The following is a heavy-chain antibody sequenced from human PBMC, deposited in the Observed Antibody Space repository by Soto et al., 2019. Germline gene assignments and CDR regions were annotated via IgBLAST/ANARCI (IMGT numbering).Heavy chain of an antibody. Sequence: QLQLQESGPGLVKPSETLSLTCTVSGGSISSSSYYWGWIRQPPGKGLEWIGSIYYSGSTYYNPSLKRRVTISVDTSKNQFSLKLSSVTAADTAVYYCAGEANAIFGVVIVAWGWFDPWGQGTLVTVSS. CDR3: AGEANAIFGVVIVAWGWFDP. CDR1: GGSISSSSYY. CDR2: IYYSGST. J-gene: IGHJ5*02. V-gene: IGHV4-39*01. D-gene: IGHD3-3*01.